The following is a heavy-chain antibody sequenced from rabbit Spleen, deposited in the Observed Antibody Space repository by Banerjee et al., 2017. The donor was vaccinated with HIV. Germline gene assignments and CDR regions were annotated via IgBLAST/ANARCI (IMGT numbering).Heavy chain of an antibody. CDR1: GFSFSAGYY. V-gene: IGHV1S40*01. CDR3: ARFYAGYGDFGYAAM. Sequence: QSLEESGGDLVKPGASLTLTCTASGFSFSAGYYVCWVRQAPGKGLEWIACIHGGCINNIYYASWAKGRFTISKTSSTTVTLQMTSLTAADTATYFCARFYAGYGDFGYAAMWGPGTLVTVS. D-gene: IGHD7-1*01. CDR2: IHGGCINNI. J-gene: IGHJ4*01.